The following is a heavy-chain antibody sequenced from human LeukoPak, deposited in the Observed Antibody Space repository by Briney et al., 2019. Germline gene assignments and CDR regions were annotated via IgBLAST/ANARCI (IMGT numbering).Heavy chain of an antibody. D-gene: IGHD3-22*01. CDR1: GFTFSSYG. CDR2: ISGSGGST. Sequence: GGSLRLSCAASGFTFSSYGMSWVRQAPGKGLEWVSAISGSGGSTYYADSVKGRFTISRDNSKNALYLQMNSLRAEDTAVYYCAKAGDSSGYYPNDDYWGQGTLVTVSS. J-gene: IGHJ4*02. V-gene: IGHV3-23*01. CDR3: AKAGDSSGYYPNDDY.